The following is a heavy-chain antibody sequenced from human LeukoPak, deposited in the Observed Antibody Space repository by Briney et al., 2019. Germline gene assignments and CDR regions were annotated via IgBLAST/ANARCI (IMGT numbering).Heavy chain of an antibody. V-gene: IGHV1-3*01. Sequence: GASVKVSCKASEYTFTSYAMHWVRQAPGQRLEWMGWINAGNANTKYSQKFQGRVTMTRDTSTSTVYMELSSLRSEDTAVYYCARDLSSSSDYYYYGMDVWGQGTTVTVSS. CDR1: EYTFTSYA. D-gene: IGHD6-6*01. CDR3: ARDLSSSSDYYYYGMDV. CDR2: INAGNANT. J-gene: IGHJ6*02.